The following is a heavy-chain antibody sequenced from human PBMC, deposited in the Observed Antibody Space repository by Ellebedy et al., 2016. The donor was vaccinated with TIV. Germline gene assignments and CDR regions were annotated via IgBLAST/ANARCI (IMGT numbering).Heavy chain of an antibody. CDR1: GGTFSSYA. D-gene: IGHD6-19*01. V-gene: IGHV1-69*13. CDR2: IIPIFGTA. Sequence: AASVKVSCKASGGTFSSYAISWVRQAPGQGLEWMGGIIPIFGTAIYAQKFQGRVTITADESTSTAYMELSSLRSEDTAVYYCARDCSSGVPGDYYYGMDVWGQGTTVTVSS. J-gene: IGHJ6*02. CDR3: ARDCSSGVPGDYYYGMDV.